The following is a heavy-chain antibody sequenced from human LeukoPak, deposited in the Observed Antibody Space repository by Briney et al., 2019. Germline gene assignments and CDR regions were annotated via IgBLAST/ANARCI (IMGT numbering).Heavy chain of an antibody. CDR3: AKTTTMVRGAFDY. V-gene: IGHV3-23*01. Sequence: GGSLRLSCAASGSTFSSYAMSWVRQAPGKGLEWVSAISGSGGSTYYADSVKGRFTISRDNSKNTLYLQMNSLRAEDTAVYYCAKTTTMVRGAFDYWGQGTLVTVSS. CDR2: ISGSGGST. D-gene: IGHD3-10*01. CDR1: GSTFSSYA. J-gene: IGHJ4*02.